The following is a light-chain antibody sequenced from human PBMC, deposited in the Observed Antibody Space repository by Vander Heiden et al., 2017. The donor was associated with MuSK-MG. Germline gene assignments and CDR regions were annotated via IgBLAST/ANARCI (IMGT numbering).Light chain of an antibody. CDR3: QQSYSTLFT. Sequence: DIQMTQSPSSLSASVGDRVTITCRASQSISSYLNWYHQKPGKAPKLLIYAASSLQSGGPSRFSSGGSGTDFTLTISSLQPEDFATYYCQQSYSTLFTFGPGTKVDIK. CDR1: QSISSY. V-gene: IGKV1-39*01. CDR2: AAS. J-gene: IGKJ3*01.